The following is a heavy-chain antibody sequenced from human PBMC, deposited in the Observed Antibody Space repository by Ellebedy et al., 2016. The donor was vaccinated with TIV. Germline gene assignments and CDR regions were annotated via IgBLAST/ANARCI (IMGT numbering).Heavy chain of an antibody. D-gene: IGHD3-10*01. J-gene: IGHJ6*02. CDR3: AKERGFAMDV. V-gene: IGHV3-30*02. Sequence: GESLKISCAASGSIFTNYNLHWVRQAPGKGLEWVAIAHNDETYKFYADSVKGRFTVSRDNSGNTAYLHMSSLRVEDTAVYYCAKERGFAMDVWGQGTTVTVSS. CDR2: AHNDETYK. CDR1: GSIFTNYN.